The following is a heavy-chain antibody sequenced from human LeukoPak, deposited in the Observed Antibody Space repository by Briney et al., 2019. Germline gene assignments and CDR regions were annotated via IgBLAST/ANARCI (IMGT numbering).Heavy chain of an antibody. CDR1: GFTFSSYA. CDR3: ANANSEYITVDY. J-gene: IGHJ4*02. V-gene: IGHV3-23*01. CDR2: ISGGGGTT. Sequence: GGSLRLSCAASGFTFSSYAMSWVRQAPGKGLEWVSGISGGGGTTFYADSVKGRFTISRDNSKNTLYIQMNSLRVKDTAVYYCANANSEYITVDYWGQGTLVTVSS. D-gene: IGHD5-18*01.